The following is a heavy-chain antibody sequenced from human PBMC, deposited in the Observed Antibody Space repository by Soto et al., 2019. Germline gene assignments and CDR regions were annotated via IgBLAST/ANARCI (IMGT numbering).Heavy chain of an antibody. CDR3: AKRVTPLAGGMVLPRYFDY. CDR2: VGESSDYT. Sequence: EVQLLESGGGLVQPGGSLRLSCAASGFTFSSYAMSWVRQAPGKGLVWVASVGESSDYTSYADSVKGRFTISKDNSKNTLFLQMNSLRAEDTAVFYCAKRVTPLAGGMVLPRYFDYWGQGSLVTVSS. V-gene: IGHV3-23*01. D-gene: IGHD3-16*01. CDR1: GFTFSSYA. J-gene: IGHJ4*02.